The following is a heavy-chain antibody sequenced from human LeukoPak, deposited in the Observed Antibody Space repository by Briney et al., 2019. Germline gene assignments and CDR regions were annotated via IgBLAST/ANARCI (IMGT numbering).Heavy chain of an antibody. V-gene: IGHV4-59*01. CDR1: GGSISSYY. J-gene: IGHJ6*03. Sequence: SETLSLTCTVSGGSISSYYWSWIRQPPGKGLEWIGYIYCSGSTNYNPSLKSRVTISVDTSKNQFSLKLSSVTAADTAVYYCAREVSCSSTSCDYYYYYMDVWGKGTTVTVSS. D-gene: IGHD2-2*01. CDR3: AREVSCSSTSCDYYYYYMDV. CDR2: IYCSGST.